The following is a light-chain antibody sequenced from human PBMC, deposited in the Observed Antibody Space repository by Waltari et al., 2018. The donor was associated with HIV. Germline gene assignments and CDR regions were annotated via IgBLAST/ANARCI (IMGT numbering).Light chain of an antibody. J-gene: IGLJ2*01. CDR1: SRDVGGHDY. CDR3: CSFAGSNTLV. Sequence: QSALTQPRSVSGSPGQSVTISCTGTSRDVGGHDYVSWYQQRPGNAPQLMIYEVTERPSGVPDRFSGSKSANTASLTISGLQAEDEADYYCCSFAGSNTLVFGGGTELTVL. V-gene: IGLV2-11*01. CDR2: EVT.